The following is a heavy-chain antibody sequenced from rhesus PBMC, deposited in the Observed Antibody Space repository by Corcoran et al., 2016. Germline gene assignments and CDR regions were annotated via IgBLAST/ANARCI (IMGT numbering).Heavy chain of an antibody. D-gene: IGHD3-40*01. CDR1: GGSVSSSNW. J-gene: IGHJ6*01. Sequence: QVQLQESGPGLVKPSETLSLTCAVSGGSVSSSNWWSWIRQPPGKGLEWIGYISGSSGSTYYNPSLKSRVTISTDTSKNQFSLKLSSVTAADTAVYYCARYDEYGLDSWGQGVVVTVSS. CDR3: ARYDEYGLDS. CDR2: ISGSSGST. V-gene: IGHV4-65*01.